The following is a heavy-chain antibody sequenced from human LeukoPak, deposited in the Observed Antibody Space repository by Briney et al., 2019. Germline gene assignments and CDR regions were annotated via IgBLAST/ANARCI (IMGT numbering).Heavy chain of an antibody. J-gene: IGHJ3*02. Sequence: AGRSLRLSCAASGFTFSSYAMHWVRQAPGKGLEWVAVISYDGSNKYYADSVKGRFTISRDNSKNTLYLQMNSLRAEDTAVYYCARDGGWLQLAAFDIWGQGTMVTVSS. CDR3: ARDGGWLQLAAFDI. CDR1: GFTFSSYA. V-gene: IGHV3-30-3*01. D-gene: IGHD5-24*01. CDR2: ISYDGSNK.